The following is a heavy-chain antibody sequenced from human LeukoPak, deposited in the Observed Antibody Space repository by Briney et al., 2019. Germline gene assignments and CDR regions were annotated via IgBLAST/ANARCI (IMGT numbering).Heavy chain of an antibody. CDR3: ARVEGFGFDP. V-gene: IGHV3-48*03. J-gene: IGHJ5*02. Sequence: GGSLRLSCAASGFTFSGYEMNWVRQAPGKGLEWVSFISSGAHNISYADSVKGRFTISRDNAKNSLYLQMNSLRAEDTAVYYCARVEGFGFDPWGQGTLVTVSS. CDR1: GFTFSGYE. CDR2: ISSGAHNI.